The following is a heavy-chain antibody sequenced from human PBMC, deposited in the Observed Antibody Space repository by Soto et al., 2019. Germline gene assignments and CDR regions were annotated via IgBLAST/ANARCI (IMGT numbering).Heavy chain of an antibody. CDR1: GGSISSNSNY. Sequence: SETLSLTCTASGGSISSNSNYWGWIRQPPGKGLEWIGSIYYSGGTYYNPSLKSRVTISVDTSTSKVQFSLKLTSVTAADTAVYHCARGHDYYGMDVWGQGTTVTVSS. V-gene: IGHV4-39*01. CDR3: ARGHDYYGMDV. J-gene: IGHJ6*02. CDR2: IYYSGGT.